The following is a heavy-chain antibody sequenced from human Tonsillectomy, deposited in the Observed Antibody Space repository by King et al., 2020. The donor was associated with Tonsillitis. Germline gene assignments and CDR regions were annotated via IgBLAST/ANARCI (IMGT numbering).Heavy chain of an antibody. CDR1: GFTFSNAW. D-gene: IGHD3-9*01. V-gene: IGHV3-15*01. Sequence: VQLVESGGGLVKPGGSLRLSCAASGFTFSNAWMSWVRQAPGKGLEWVGRIKSKTDGGTTDYAAPVKGRFTISRDDSKNTLYLQMNSLKTGDTAVYSCPSVPPLLRYFDLLFLPWVDPWGQGTLVTVSS. J-gene: IGHJ5*02. CDR2: IKSKTDGGTT. CDR3: PSVPPLLRYFDLLFLPWVDP.